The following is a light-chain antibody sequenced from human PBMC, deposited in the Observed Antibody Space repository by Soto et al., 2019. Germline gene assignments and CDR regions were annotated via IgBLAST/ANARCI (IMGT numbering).Light chain of an antibody. CDR2: KAS. CDR3: QHYNSYSEA. J-gene: IGKJ1*01. V-gene: IGKV1-5*03. CDR1: QTISSW. Sequence: DIQMTQSPSTLSGSVGDRVTITCRASQTISSWLARYQQKPGKAPKLLTYKASTLKSGVPSRFSGSGSGTEFTLTISSLQPDDFATYYCQHYNSYSEAFGQGTKVDIK.